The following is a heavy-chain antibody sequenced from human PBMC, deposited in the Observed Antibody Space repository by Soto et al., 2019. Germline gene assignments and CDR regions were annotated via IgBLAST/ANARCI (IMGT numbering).Heavy chain of an antibody. Sequence: EVQLLESGGGLVQPGGSLRLSCAASGFTFSNQAMSWVRQAPGKGLEWVSGITGSGESTFYGDSVRGRFTISRDNSTNTLHLQMSSLRAEDTAVYYCAKGPLMYRASWDLEWWGDPWGQGAVVTVSS. J-gene: IGHJ5*02. CDR1: GFTFSNQA. V-gene: IGHV3-23*01. CDR3: AKGPLMYRASWDLEWWGDP. CDR2: ITGSGEST. D-gene: IGHD3-3*01.